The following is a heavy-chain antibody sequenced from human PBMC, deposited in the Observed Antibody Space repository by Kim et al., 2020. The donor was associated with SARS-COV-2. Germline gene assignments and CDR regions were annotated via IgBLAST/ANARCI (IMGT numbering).Heavy chain of an antibody. V-gene: IGHV3-21*01. Sequence: GGSLRLSCAASGFTFSSYSMNWVRQAPGKGLEWVSSISSSSSYIYYADSVKGRFTISRDNAKNSLYLQMNSLRAEDTAVYYCARDGPYSSGWYTYGMDVWGQGTTVTVSS. CDR2: ISSSSSYI. CDR3: ARDGPYSSGWYTYGMDV. CDR1: GFTFSSYS. D-gene: IGHD6-19*01. J-gene: IGHJ6*02.